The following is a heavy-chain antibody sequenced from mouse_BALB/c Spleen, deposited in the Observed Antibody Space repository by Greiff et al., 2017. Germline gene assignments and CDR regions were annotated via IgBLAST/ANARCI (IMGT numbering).Heavy chain of an antibody. J-gene: IGHJ2*01. CDR2: ISSGGSYT. D-gene: IGHD1-2*01. V-gene: IGHV5-9-4*01. CDR1: GFTFSSYA. CDR3: ARGALLPSHYFDY. Sequence: EVKLVESGGGLVKPGGSLKLSCAASGFTFSSYAMSWVRQSPEKRLEWVAEISSGGSYTYYPDTVTGRFTISRDNAKNTLYLEMSSLRSEDTAMYYCARGALLPSHYFDYWGQGTTLTVAS.